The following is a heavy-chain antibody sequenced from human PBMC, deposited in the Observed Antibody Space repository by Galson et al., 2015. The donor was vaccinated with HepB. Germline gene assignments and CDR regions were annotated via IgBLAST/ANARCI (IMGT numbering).Heavy chain of an antibody. CDR1: GGTFSSYA. Sequence: SVKVSCKASGGTFSSYAISWVRQAPGQGLEWMGGIIPIFGTANYAQKFQGRVTITADESTSTAYMELSSLRSEDTAVYYCARGQGYCSSTSCYPYYYYYYMDVWGEGTTVTVSS. CDR3: ARGQGYCSSTSCYPYYYYYYMDV. D-gene: IGHD2-2*01. V-gene: IGHV1-69*13. J-gene: IGHJ6*03. CDR2: IIPIFGTA.